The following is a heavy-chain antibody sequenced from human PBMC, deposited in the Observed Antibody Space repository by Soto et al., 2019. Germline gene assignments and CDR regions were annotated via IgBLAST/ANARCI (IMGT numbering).Heavy chain of an antibody. Sequence: QVQLVQSGAEVKKPGASVRISCRASGYSFTSTYVHWVRQAPGQGPEWMGIIDPAGGTTYYAQKFRGRLTITSDTPTDTVFMDLQELASEDTAVYLCALKVVTCYDNWGQGTLLTVSS. CDR1: GYSFTSTY. V-gene: IGHV1-46*01. J-gene: IGHJ4*02. CDR3: ALKVVTCYDN. CDR2: IDPAGGTT. D-gene: IGHD2-15*01.